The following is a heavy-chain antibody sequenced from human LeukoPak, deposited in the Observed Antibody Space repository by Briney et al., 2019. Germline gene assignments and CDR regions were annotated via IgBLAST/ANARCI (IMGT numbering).Heavy chain of an antibody. CDR1: GYTFTSYS. V-gene: IGHV1-3*01. CDR2: INAGNGNT. CDR3: ARRPNDILTNYGAGSMFDF. D-gene: IGHD3-9*01. Sequence: GASVKVSCKASGYTFTSYSMHWVRQAPGQRLEWMGWINAGNGNTKYSQKFQGRVTITRDTSASTAYMELSSLRSEDTAVYYCARRPNDILTNYGAGSMFDFWGQGTLVTVSS. J-gene: IGHJ4*02.